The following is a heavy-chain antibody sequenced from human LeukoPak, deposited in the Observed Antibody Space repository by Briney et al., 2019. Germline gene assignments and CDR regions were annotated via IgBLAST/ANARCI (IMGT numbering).Heavy chain of an antibody. D-gene: IGHD5-24*01. CDR2: ISYSGST. CDR1: GGSIRSYD. J-gene: IGHJ4*02. Sequence: SETLSLTCTVSGGSIRSYDWSWLRQPPGKGLDYIAYISYSGSTNYNPSLKSRVIISVDTSKNHFSLKLNSVTAADTAVYYCARRTAIIPGGFDYWGQGTLVTVSS. CDR3: ARRTAIIPGGFDY. V-gene: IGHV4-59*08.